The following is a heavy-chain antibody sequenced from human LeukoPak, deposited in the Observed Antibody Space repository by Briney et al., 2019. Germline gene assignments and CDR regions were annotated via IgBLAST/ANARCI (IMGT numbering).Heavy chain of an antibody. D-gene: IGHD2-15*01. CDR2: MNPNSGNT. Sequence: ASVKVSCKASGYTFTSYDINWVRQATGQGLEWMGWMNPNSGNTGYAQKFQGRVTMTRNTSISTAYMELSSLRSEDTAVYYCARWGCSGGSCYGYFDYWGQGTLVTVSS. CDR3: ARWGCSGGSCYGYFDY. CDR1: GYTFTSYD. J-gene: IGHJ4*02. V-gene: IGHV1-8*01.